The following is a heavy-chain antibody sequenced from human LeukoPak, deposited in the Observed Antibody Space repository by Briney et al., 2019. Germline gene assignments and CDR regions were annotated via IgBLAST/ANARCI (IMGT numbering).Heavy chain of an antibody. CDR2: IWSDGINR. CDR1: GFTFSNHG. Sequence: GGSLRLSCAASGFTFSNHGMHWVRQAPGKGVEWGAIIWSDGINRYYADSVKGRFTISRDDSKDTLFLQMNTLTTEDTALYYCAKDWGGSRYYIDVWGRGTLVTVSS. J-gene: IGHJ6*03. CDR3: AKDWGGSRYYIDV. V-gene: IGHV3-30*02. D-gene: IGHD5-18*01.